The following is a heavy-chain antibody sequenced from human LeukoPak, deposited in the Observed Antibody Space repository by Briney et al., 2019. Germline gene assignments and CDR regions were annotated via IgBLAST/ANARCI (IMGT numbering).Heavy chain of an antibody. V-gene: IGHV4-39*01. D-gene: IGHD3-22*01. Sequence: PSETLSLTCAVSGGSISSSCYYWGWIRQPPGKGLEWIGSIYYSGSTYYNPSLKSRVTISVDTSKNQFSLKLSSVTAADAAVYYCAAPGGYCGRSGYFKDYWGQGTLVTVSS. J-gene: IGHJ4*02. CDR3: AAPGGYCGRSGYFKDY. CDR2: IYYSGST. CDR1: GGSISSSCYY.